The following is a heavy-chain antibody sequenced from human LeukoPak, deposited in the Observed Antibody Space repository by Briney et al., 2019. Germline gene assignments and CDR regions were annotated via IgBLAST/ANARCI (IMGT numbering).Heavy chain of an antibody. V-gene: IGHV1-2*02. CDR3: ARVWAYCGGDCSTRSYGMDV. D-gene: IGHD2-21*02. J-gene: IGHJ6*02. Sequence: ASVKVSCKASGYTFTGYYMHWVRQAPGQGLEWMGWINPSSGGTNYAQKFQGRVTMTRDTSISTAYMELSRLGSDDTAVYYCARVWAYCGGDCSTRSYGMDVWGQGTTVTVSS. CDR1: GYTFTGYY. CDR2: INPSSGGT.